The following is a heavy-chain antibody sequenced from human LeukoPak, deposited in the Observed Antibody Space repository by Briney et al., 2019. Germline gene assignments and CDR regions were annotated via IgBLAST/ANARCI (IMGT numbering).Heavy chain of an antibody. V-gene: IGHV4-39*07. CDR2: IYYSGST. CDR3: ASLGGLSVVRGVIIDY. CDR1: GGSISSGDYY. D-gene: IGHD3-10*01. Sequence: SETLSLTCTVSGGSISSGDYYWGWIRQPPGKGLEWIGSIYYSGSTYYNPSLKSRVTISVDTSKNQFSLKLSSVTAADTAVYYCASLGGLSVVRGVIIDYWGQGTLVTVSS. J-gene: IGHJ4*02.